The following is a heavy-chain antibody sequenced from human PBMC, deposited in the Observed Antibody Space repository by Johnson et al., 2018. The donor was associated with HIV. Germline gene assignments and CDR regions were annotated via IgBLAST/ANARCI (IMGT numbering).Heavy chain of an antibody. J-gene: IGHJ3*02. V-gene: IGHV3-23*01. Sequence: VLLLESGGGLVQPGGSLRVSCVASGFTFSKFAMIWVRQAPGRGLEFVAAIRGSGGSTYYADSVKGRFTISRDNSKNTLYLQMNSLRAEDTAVYYCARGEGSGWHLAGAFDIWGQGTMVTVSS. D-gene: IGHD6-19*01. CDR3: ARGEGSGWHLAGAFDI. CDR2: IRGSGGST. CDR1: GFTFSKFA.